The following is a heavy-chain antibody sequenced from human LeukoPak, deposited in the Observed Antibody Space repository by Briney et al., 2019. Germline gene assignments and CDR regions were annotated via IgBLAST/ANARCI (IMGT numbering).Heavy chain of an antibody. CDR3: ARDLSGYFDY. J-gene: IGHJ4*02. V-gene: IGHV3-21*01. CDR2: ISSSSSYI. D-gene: IGHD3-22*01. Sequence: KAGGSLRLSCAASGFTFSSYRMNWVRQAPGKGLEWVSSISSSSSYIYYADSVKGRFTISRGNAKNSLYLQMNSLRAEDTAVYYCARDLSGYFDYWGQGTLVTVSS. CDR1: GFTFSSYR.